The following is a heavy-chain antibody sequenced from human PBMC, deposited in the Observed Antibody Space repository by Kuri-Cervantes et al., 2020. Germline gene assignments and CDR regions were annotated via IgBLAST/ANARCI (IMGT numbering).Heavy chain of an antibody. CDR2: ISYDGSNK. D-gene: IGHD1-26*01. CDR1: GFTFSSYA. Sequence: SLEISCAASGFTFSSYAMHWVRQAPGKGLEWVAVISYDGSNKYYADSVKGRFTISRDNSKNTLYLQMNGLRAEDTAVYYCAKDIGQIYYYYYGMDAWGQGTTVTVSS. CDR3: AKDIGQIYYYYYGMDA. V-gene: IGHV3-30-3*01. J-gene: IGHJ6*02.